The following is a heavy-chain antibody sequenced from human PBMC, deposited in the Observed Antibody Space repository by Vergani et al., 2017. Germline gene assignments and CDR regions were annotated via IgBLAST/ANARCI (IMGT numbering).Heavy chain of an antibody. V-gene: IGHV1-69*01. J-gene: IGHJ4*02. CDR2: IIPIFGTA. CDR3: AIGRGQYYDFWSGYPILDY. D-gene: IGHD3-3*01. Sequence: QVQLVQSGAEVKKPGSSVKVSCKASGGTFSSYDISWVRQAPGQGLEWMGGIIPIFGTANYAQKFQGRVTITADESTSTAYMELSSLRSEDTAVYYCAIGRGQYYDFWSGYPILDYWGQGTLVTVSS. CDR1: GGTFSSYD.